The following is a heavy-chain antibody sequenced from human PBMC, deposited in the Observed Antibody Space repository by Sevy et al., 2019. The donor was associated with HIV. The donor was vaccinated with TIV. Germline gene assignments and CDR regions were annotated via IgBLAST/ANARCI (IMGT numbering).Heavy chain of an antibody. CDR1: GGTFSSYA. Sequence: ASVKVSCKASGGTFSSYAISWVRQAPGQGLEWMGRIIPILGIANYPQKFQGRVTITADKSTSTAYMELSSLRSEDTAVYYCATKDLRPMMGPALDIWGQGTMVTVSS. CDR2: IIPILGIA. CDR3: ATKDLRPMMGPALDI. D-gene: IGHD3-22*01. J-gene: IGHJ3*02. V-gene: IGHV1-69*04.